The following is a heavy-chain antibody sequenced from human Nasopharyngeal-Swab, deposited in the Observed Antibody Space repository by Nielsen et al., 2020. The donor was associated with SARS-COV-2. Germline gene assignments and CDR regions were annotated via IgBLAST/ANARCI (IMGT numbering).Heavy chain of an antibody. CDR3: ASRYYDFWSGYPSAFDI. J-gene: IGHJ3*02. D-gene: IGHD3-3*01. V-gene: IGHV1-8*01. CDR2: MNPNSGNT. Sequence: WVRQAPGQGLEGMGWMNPNSGNTGYAQKLQGRVTMTRNTSKSTAYMELSSLIFEDTAVFYCASRYYDFWSGYPSAFDIWGQGTMVTVSS.